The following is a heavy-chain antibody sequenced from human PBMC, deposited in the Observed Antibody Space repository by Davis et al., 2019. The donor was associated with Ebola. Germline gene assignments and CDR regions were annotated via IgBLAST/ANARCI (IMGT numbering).Heavy chain of an antibody. D-gene: IGHD1-26*01. V-gene: IGHV3-30*18. CDR1: GFTFSSYG. CDR2: ISYDGSNK. J-gene: IGHJ6*02. Sequence: GESLKNSCAASGFTFSSYGMHWVRQAPGKGLEWVAVISYDGSNKYYADSVKGRFTISRDNSKNTLYLQMNSLRAEDTAVYYCAKDYISGLVGATYYYYYGMDVWGQGTTVTVSS. CDR3: AKDYISGLVGATYYYYYGMDV.